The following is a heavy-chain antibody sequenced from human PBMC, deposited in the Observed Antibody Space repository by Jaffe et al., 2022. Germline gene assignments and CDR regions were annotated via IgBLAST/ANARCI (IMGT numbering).Heavy chain of an antibody. V-gene: IGHV3-7*01. CDR3: AREVLEWLFPYYYYMDV. D-gene: IGHD3-3*01. Sequence: EVQLVESGGGLVQPGGSLRLSCAASGFTFSSYWMSWVRQAPGKGLEWVANIKQDGSEKYYVDSVKGRFTISRDNAKNSLYLQMNSLRAEDTAVYYCAREVLEWLFPYYYYMDVWGKGTTVTVSS. J-gene: IGHJ6*03. CDR2: IKQDGSEK. CDR1: GFTFSSYW.